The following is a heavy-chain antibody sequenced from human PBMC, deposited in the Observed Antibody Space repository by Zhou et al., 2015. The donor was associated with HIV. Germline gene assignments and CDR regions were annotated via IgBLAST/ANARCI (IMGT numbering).Heavy chain of an antibody. J-gene: IGHJ1*01. V-gene: IGHV1-8*02. CDR1: GYTFTNFD. CDR2: IKTQSGDT. D-gene: IGHD3-16*01. CDR3: ARVTAGGYFWFGM. Sequence: QVLLVQSGDERRAPGASVKVSCKASGYTFTNFDVNWVRHVPGKGFEWIGYIKTQSGDTGFAAKFKGRVTLTRDTSVNTAYMEMSSLTSYDTAVYFCARVTAGGYFWFGMWGQGNPVTVSS.